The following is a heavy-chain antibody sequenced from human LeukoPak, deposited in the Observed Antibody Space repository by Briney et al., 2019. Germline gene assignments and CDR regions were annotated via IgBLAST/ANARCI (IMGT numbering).Heavy chain of an antibody. CDR1: GGSISSGTYY. D-gene: IGHD3-22*01. CDR2: IYYSGST. J-gene: IGHJ4*02. V-gene: IGHV4-39*01. CDR3: ARRGYDSSGYYYAY. Sequence: SETLSLTCTVSGGSISSGTYYWGCIRQPPGKGLEWIGSIYYSGSTYYNPSLKSRVTISVDTSKNQFSLKLSSVTAADTAVYYCARRGYDSSGYYYAYWGQGTLVTVSS.